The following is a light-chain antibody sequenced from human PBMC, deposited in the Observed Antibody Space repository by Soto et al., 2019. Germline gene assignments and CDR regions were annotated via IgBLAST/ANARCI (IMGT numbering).Light chain of an antibody. V-gene: IGLV2-14*03. CDR1: SRDVGGYDY. Sequence: QSALTQPASVSGSPGQSITISCAGSSRDVGGYDYVCWYQQYPGKAPKLIIYAVTDRPSGVSNRFSGSKSGNTASLIISGLQAEDEADYYCSSYTTSSTVVFGGGTKLTVL. CDR2: AVT. J-gene: IGLJ2*01. CDR3: SSYTTSSTVV.